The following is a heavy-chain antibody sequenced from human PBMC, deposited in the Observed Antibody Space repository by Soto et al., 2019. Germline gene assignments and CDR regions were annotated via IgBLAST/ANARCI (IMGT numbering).Heavy chain of an antibody. CDR2: IYYSGST. Sequence: QVQLQESGPGLVKPSQTLSLTCTVSGGSISSGGYYWSWIRQHPGKGLEWIGYIYYSGSTYYNPSLKSRVTISVDTSKNQFSPKLSSVTAADTAVYYCARGPVGYCSGGSCQGWFDPWGQGTLVTVSS. V-gene: IGHV4-31*03. J-gene: IGHJ5*02. CDR1: GGSISSGGYY. CDR3: ARGPVGYCSGGSCQGWFDP. D-gene: IGHD2-15*01.